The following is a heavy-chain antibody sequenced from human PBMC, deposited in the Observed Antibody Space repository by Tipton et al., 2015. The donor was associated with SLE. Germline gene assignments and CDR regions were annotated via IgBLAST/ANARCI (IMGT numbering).Heavy chain of an antibody. Sequence: LRLSCTVSGGSISSGSYYWSWIRQPAGKGLEWIGYIYTSGSTNYNPSLKSRVTISVDTSKNQFSLKLSSVTAADTAVYYCAREARAAFDIWGQGTMVTVSS. CDR2: IYTSGST. CDR1: GGSISSGSYY. CDR3: AREARAAFDI. J-gene: IGHJ3*02. D-gene: IGHD6-6*01. V-gene: IGHV4-61*09.